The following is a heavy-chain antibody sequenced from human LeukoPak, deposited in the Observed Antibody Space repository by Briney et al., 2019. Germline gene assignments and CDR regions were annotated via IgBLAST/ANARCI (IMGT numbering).Heavy chain of an antibody. Sequence: ASVKVSCKASGYTFTSYAMNWVREAPGQGLEWMGWINTNTGNPTYAQGLTGRFVFSLDTSVSTAYLQISSLKAEDTAVYYCAIWYCSGGRCYSNARTFDYWGQGTRVTVSS. D-gene: IGHD2-15*01. J-gene: IGHJ4*02. CDR1: GYTFTSYA. V-gene: IGHV7-4-1*02. CDR3: AIWYCSGGRCYSNARTFDY. CDR2: INTNTGNP.